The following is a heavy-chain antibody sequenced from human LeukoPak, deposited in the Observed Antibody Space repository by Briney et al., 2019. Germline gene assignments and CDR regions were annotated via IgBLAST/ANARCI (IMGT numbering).Heavy chain of an antibody. CDR2: IYPGDSDT. CDR1: GYSFTSYW. CDR3: ARRDYYDSRGYYSLFDY. J-gene: IGHJ4*02. V-gene: IGHV5-51*03. Sequence: GESLKISCKGSGYSFTSYWIGWVRQMPGKGLEWMGIIYPGDSDTRYSPSFQGQVTISADKSISTAYLQWSSLKASDTAMYYCARRDYYDSRGYYSLFDYWGQGTLVTVSS. D-gene: IGHD3-22*01.